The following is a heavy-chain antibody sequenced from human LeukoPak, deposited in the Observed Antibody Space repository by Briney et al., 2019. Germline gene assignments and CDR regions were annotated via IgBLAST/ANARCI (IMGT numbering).Heavy chain of an antibody. D-gene: IGHD4-17*01. CDR3: ARDSSHGDYVSWFDP. J-gene: IGHJ5*02. V-gene: IGHV4-4*07. Sequence: SETLSLTCAVSGYSISSGYYWSWIRQPAGKGPEWIGRIYTSGSTNYNPSLKSRVTMSVDTSKNQFSLKLSSVTAADTAVYYCARDSSHGDYVSWFDPWGQGTLVTVSS. CDR1: GYSISSGYY. CDR2: IYTSGST.